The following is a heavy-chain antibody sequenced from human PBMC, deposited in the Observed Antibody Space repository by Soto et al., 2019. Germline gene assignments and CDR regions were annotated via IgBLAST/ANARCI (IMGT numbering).Heavy chain of an antibody. J-gene: IGHJ6*03. Sequence: QVQLVESGGGVVQPGRSLRLSCAASGFTFSSYGMHWVREAPGKGLEWVAVISYDGSNKYYADSVKGRFTISRDNSKNTLYLQMNSLRAEDTAVYYCAKPPDYGDYIDVWGQGTTVTVSS. V-gene: IGHV3-30*18. CDR3: AKPPDYGDYIDV. CDR2: ISYDGSNK. CDR1: GFTFSSYG. D-gene: IGHD4-17*01.